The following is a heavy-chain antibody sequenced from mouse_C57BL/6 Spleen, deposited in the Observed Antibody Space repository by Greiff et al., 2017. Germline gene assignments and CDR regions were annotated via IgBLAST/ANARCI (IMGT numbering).Heavy chain of an antibody. V-gene: IGHV1-59*01. CDR3: ARACITTVVDYFDY. CDR2: IDPSDSYT. D-gene: IGHD1-1*01. J-gene: IGHJ2*01. Sequence: VQLQQPGAELVRPGTSVKLSCKASGYTFTSYWMHWVKQRPGQGLEWIGVIDPSDSYTNYNQKFKGKATLTVDTSSSTAYMQLSSLTSEDSAVYYCARACITTVVDYFDYWGQGTTLTVSS. CDR1: GYTFTSYW.